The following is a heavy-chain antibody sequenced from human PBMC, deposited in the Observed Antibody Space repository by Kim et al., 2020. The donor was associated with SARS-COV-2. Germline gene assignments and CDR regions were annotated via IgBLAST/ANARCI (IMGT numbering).Heavy chain of an antibody. V-gene: IGHV1-3*01. CDR2: T. Sequence: TKYSPKFQGRVPITRDTSASTDYMELSSLRSEDTAVYYCARDLMTTIDYWGQGTLVTVSS. J-gene: IGHJ4*02. CDR3: ARDLMTTIDY.